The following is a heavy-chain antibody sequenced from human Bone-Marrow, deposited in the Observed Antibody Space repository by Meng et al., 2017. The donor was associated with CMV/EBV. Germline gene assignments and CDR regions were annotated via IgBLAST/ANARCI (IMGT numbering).Heavy chain of an antibody. J-gene: IGHJ5*02. CDR2: INPNSGGT. CDR3: ASTLGYYDYVWGSYWSS. CDR1: GYTFTGYY. Sequence: ASVKVSCKASGYTFTGYYMHWVRQAPGQGLEWIGWINPNSGGTNYAQKFQGRVTMTRDTSISTAYMELSRLRSDDTAVYYCASTLGYYDYVWGSYWSSWGQGTLVTVSS. V-gene: IGHV1-2*02. D-gene: IGHD3-16*01.